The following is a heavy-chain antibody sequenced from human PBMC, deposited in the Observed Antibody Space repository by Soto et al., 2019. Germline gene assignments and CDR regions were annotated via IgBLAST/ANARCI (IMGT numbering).Heavy chain of an antibody. V-gene: IGHV4-4*01. CDR1: GGSISSSNW. J-gene: IGHJ6*02. CDR3: ASVSGSYYYGMDV. CDR2: IYHSGST. Sequence: QVQLQESGPGLVKPSGTLSLTCAVSGGSISSSNWWSWVRQPPGKGLEWIGEIYHSGSTNYNPSRKSRVTIPVDKSKNQCSLKLNSVTAADTAVYCCASVSGSYYYGMDVWGQGTTVTVSS.